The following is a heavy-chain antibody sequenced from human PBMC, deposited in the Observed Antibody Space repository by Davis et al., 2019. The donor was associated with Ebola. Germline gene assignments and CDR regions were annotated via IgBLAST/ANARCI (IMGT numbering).Heavy chain of an antibody. V-gene: IGHV4-4*02. Sequence: SETLSLTCAVSGGSISSSNWWSWVRQPPGKGLEWIGEIYHSGSTNYNPSLKSRVTISVDTSENHFSLKLSSVTAADTAVYYSATGAYYGSGYYFDYWGQGTLVTVSS. CDR3: ATGAYYGSGYYFDY. D-gene: IGHD3-10*01. CDR2: IYHSGST. CDR1: GGSISSSNW. J-gene: IGHJ4*02.